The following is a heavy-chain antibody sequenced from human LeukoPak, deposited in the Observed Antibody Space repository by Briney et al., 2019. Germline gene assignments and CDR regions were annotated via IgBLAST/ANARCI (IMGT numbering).Heavy chain of an antibody. V-gene: IGHV1-18*01. CDR2: ISVYSGNT. Sequence: VASVKVSCKASGYTFTNYAITWVRQAPGQGLERMGWISVYSGNTHYAQKLQGRVTMTTDTSTTTAYMELRSLRSDDTAVYYCARDYYDTSGYFYGSNYWGQGTLVTVSS. CDR3: ARDYYDTSGYFYGSNY. J-gene: IGHJ4*02. D-gene: IGHD3-22*01. CDR1: GYTFTNYA.